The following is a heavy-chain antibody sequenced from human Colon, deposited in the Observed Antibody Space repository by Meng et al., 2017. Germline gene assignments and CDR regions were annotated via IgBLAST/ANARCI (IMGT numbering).Heavy chain of an antibody. CDR3: AKDSRNYYDSSGYYGHVDY. D-gene: IGHD3-22*01. V-gene: IGHV3-23*01. Sequence: GGPLRLSCAASGFTFSSYAMTWVRQAPGKGLEWVSVISDSSGSTYYADSVKGRFTISRDNSKNTLYLQMNSLRAEDTAVYYCAKDSRNYYDSSGYYGHVDYWGQGTLVTVSS. CDR1: GFTFSSYA. J-gene: IGHJ4*02. CDR2: ISDSSGST.